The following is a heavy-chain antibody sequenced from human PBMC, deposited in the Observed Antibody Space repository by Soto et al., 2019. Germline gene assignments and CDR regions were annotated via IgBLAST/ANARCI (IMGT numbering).Heavy chain of an antibody. Sequence: QVQLVESGGGVVQPGRSLRLSCAASGFTFSSYAMHWVRQAPGKGLEWVAVISYDGSNKYYADSVKGRFTISRDNSKNTLYLQMNSLRAEDTAVYYCATIAAAGDYWGQGTLVTVSS. D-gene: IGHD6-13*01. CDR1: GFTFSSYA. J-gene: IGHJ4*02. V-gene: IGHV3-30-3*01. CDR2: ISYDGSNK. CDR3: ATIAAAGDY.